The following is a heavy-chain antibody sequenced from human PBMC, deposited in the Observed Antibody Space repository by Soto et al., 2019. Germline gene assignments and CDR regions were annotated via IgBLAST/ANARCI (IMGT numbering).Heavy chain of an antibody. V-gene: IGHV3-30*18. CDR1: GFNFCDYA. D-gene: IGHD6-19*01. CDR3: AKWGRQWLVTSDFNY. CDR2: VSHDGRNT. Sequence: GSLRPSCGASGFNFCDYAMDWGRQAPGKGLEWVAVVSHDGRNTHYADSVKGRFTISRDSSKNTVSLEMTSLRAEDTAVYYCAKWGRQWLVTSDFNYWGQGALVTVSS. J-gene: IGHJ4*02.